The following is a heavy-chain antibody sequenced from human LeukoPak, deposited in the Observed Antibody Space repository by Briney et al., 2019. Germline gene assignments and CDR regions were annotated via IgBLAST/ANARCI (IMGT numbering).Heavy chain of an antibody. V-gene: IGHV1-2*02. CDR1: GYTFIGYY. Sequence: ASVKVSFKASGYTFIGYYMHWVRQAPGQGPEWMGWINPNSGGTNYAQKFQGRVTMTRDTSISTAYMELSRLSSDDTAVYYCARGSDIVVIDIWGQGTMVTVSS. D-gene: IGHD2-2*01. J-gene: IGHJ3*02. CDR2: INPNSGGT. CDR3: ARGSDIVVIDI.